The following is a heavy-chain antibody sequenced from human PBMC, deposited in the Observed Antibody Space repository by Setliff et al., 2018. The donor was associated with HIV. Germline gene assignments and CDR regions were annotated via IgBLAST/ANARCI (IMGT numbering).Heavy chain of an antibody. D-gene: IGHD5-18*01. J-gene: IGHJ6*03. CDR2: IKTKAYGGTI. CDR1: EFTFGDYA. Sequence: GGSLRLSCTTSEFTFGDYAMSWVRQAPGKGLEWVGFIKTKAYGGTIEYAASVKSRFTISRDDSKSIAYLQMNSLKTEGTAVYYCTRLRGYSYGLASYYYYYMDVWGKGTTVTVSS. V-gene: IGHV3-49*04. CDR3: TRLRGYSYGLASYYYYYMDV.